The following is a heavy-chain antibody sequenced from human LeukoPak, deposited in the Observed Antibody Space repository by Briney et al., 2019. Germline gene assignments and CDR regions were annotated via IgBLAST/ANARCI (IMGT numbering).Heavy chain of an antibody. J-gene: IGHJ6*02. CDR2: IGTSGSTI. V-gene: IGHV3-48*03. CDR1: GFTFSSYE. Sequence: SGGSLRLSCAASGFTFSSYEINWVRQAPGKGLEWVSYIGTSGSTIYYADSVKGRFTISRDNSKNSLFLQMNGLRAEDTAVYYCARAPPYYYYGMDVWGQGTTVTVSS. CDR3: ARAPPYYYYGMDV.